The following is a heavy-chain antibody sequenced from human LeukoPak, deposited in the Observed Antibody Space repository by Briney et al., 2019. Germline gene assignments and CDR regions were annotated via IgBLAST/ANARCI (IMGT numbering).Heavy chain of an antibody. V-gene: IGHV4-4*02. D-gene: IGHD3-9*01. CDR2: IYQSGNT. CDR1: GGSITSNTW. CDR3: ARERRNFDWLRRGRPTNWFDP. J-gene: IGHJ5*02. Sequence: SGTLSLTCAVSGGSITSNTWWSWVRQPPGKGLEWIGEIYQSGNTNYNPSLKSRVTMSLDKSKNQFSLKLSSVTAADTAVYFCARERRNFDWLRRGRPTNWFDPWGQGTLVTVSS.